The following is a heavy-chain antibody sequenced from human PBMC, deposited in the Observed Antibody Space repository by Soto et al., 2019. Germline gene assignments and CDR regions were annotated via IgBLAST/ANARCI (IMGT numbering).Heavy chain of an antibody. D-gene: IGHD4-17*01. J-gene: IGHJ4*02. V-gene: IGHV3-48*01. CDR1: GFTFSRYS. Sequence: PGGSLILSCAASGFTFSRYSMNWVRQAPGKGLEWASYISGSSSTTNYADSVKGRFTIYRDNAKNSLYLQMDSLRAEDTAVYYCVRDAANGDYLNSVLWGQGTLVTVSS. CDR2: ISGSSSTT. CDR3: VRDAANGDYLNSVL.